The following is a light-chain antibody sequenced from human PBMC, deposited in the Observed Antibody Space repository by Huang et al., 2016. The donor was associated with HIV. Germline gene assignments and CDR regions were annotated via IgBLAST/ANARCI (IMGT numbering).Light chain of an antibody. Sequence: EIVMTQSPVTLSVSPGERATLSCRASQSVGSNLAWYQHKPGQAPRLLVYGASTRATGIPAGFRGSGSGTEFSLTISSLQSEDFAIYYCQQYDDWPRGFTFGPGTKVDIK. J-gene: IGKJ3*01. CDR1: QSVGSN. CDR3: QQYDDWPRGFT. V-gene: IGKV3-15*01. CDR2: GAS.